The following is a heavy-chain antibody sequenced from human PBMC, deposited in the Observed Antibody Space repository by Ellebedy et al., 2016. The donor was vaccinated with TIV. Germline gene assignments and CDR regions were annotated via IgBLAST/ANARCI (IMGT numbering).Heavy chain of an antibody. Sequence: GESLKISCAASGFTVSSNYMTWVRQAPGKGLEWVSVIYRGGSTNYADSVKDRFTISRDNSKNTLYLQMNSLRAEDTAVYYCARGLLMVYAIRGGIDYWGQGTLVTVSS. D-gene: IGHD2-8*01. CDR1: GFTVSSNY. CDR3: ARGLLMVYAIRGGIDY. CDR2: IYRGGST. V-gene: IGHV3-53*01. J-gene: IGHJ4*02.